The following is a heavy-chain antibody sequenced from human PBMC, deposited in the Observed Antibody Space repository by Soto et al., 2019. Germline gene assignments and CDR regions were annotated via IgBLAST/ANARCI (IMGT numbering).Heavy chain of an antibody. J-gene: IGHJ3*01. CDR3: ARDTPAASICCNGFDV. CDR2: INPSGGST. V-gene: IGHV1-46*03. Sequence: ASVKVSCKASGYTFTGYYMHWVRQARGQGLEWMGIINPSGGSTSYAQKFQGRVTMTRDTSTSTVYMELSSLRSEDTAVYYCARDTPAASICCNGFDVWGQGTMVTVSS. CDR1: GYTFTGYY. D-gene: IGHD2-2*01.